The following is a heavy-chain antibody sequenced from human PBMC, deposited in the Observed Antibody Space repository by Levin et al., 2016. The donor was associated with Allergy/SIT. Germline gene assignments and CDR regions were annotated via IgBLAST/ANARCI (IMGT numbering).Heavy chain of an antibody. D-gene: IGHD3-10*01. CDR2: INHSGST. V-gene: IGHV4-34*01. CDR3: ASVEIPIGGSGSYYPTAYGMDV. J-gene: IGHJ6*02. Sequence: RQAPGKGLEWIGEINHSGSTNYNPSLKSRVTISVDTSKNQFSLKLSSVTAADTAVYYCASVEIPIGGSGSYYPTAYGMDVWGQGTTVTVSS.